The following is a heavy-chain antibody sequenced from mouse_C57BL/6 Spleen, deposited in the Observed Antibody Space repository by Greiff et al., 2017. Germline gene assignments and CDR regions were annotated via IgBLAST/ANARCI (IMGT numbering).Heavy chain of an antibody. CDR3: ARSPYDGYYGWYFDV. CDR1: GYAFSSSW. CDR2: IYPGDGDT. D-gene: IGHD2-3*01. V-gene: IGHV1-82*01. J-gene: IGHJ1*03. Sequence: QVQLKESGPELVKPGASVKISCKASGYAFSSSWMNWVKQRPGKGLEWIGRIYPGDGDTNYNGKFKGKATLTADKSSSTAYMQLSSLTSEDSAVYFCARSPYDGYYGWYFDVWGTGITVTVSS.